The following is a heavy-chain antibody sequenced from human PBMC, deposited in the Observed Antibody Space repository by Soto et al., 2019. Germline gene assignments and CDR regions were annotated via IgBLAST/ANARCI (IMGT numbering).Heavy chain of an antibody. D-gene: IGHD6-6*01. V-gene: IGHV3-23*01. J-gene: IGHJ4*02. CDR2: ISGSGGST. Sequence: EVQVLESGGGLVQPGGSLRLSCAASGFTFSSYAMNWVRQAPGKGLEWVSGISGSGGSTYYADSVKGRFTISRDNSKNTLFLQMDSLRVGDTAVYYCAKDLSIAARPNYWGQGTLVTVSS. CDR1: GFTFSSYA. CDR3: AKDLSIAARPNY.